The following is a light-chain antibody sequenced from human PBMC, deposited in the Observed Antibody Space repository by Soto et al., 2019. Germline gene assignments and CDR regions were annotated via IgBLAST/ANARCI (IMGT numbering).Light chain of an antibody. V-gene: IGKV1-39*01. CDR1: QSISTY. J-gene: IGKJ2*01. Sequence: DIQMTQSPSSLSASVGDRVTISCRASQSISTYLNWYRQKPGKPPELLIYAASSLQSGVPSRFSGSGSGTDFTLIISNLQPEDFSSYYCQQSYSSPNTFGQGTKLDIK. CDR2: AAS. CDR3: QQSYSSPNT.